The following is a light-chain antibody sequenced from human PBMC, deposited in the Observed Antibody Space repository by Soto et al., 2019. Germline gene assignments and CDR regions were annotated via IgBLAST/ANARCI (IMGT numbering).Light chain of an antibody. V-gene: IGKV2-28*01. Sequence: DIVMTQSPLSLPVTPGEPASISCRSSQSLLHSNGYCDVDWYLQKAGESQQLLIYVGHNRACGVPDRFSGSGSGTDFTLKISRVEAEDVGVYYCMHHLQSWTFGQGTKVDIK. CDR3: MHHLQSWT. CDR1: QSLLHSNGYCD. J-gene: IGKJ1*01. CDR2: VGH.